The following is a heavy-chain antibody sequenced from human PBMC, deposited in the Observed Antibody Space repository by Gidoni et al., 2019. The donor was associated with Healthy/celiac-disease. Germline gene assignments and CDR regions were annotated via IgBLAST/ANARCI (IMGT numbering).Heavy chain of an antibody. D-gene: IGHD6-13*01. CDR1: GGSISSSRYY. CDR3: ARLTPKIAAAGRDYFDY. Sequence: QLQLQESGPGLVKPSETLSLTCTVSGGSISSSRYYWGWIRQPPGKGLEWIGSIYYSGSTYYNPSLKSRVTISVDTSKNQFSLKLSSVTAADTAVYYCARLTPKIAAAGRDYFDYWGQGTLVTVSS. CDR2: IYYSGST. V-gene: IGHV4-39*01. J-gene: IGHJ4*02.